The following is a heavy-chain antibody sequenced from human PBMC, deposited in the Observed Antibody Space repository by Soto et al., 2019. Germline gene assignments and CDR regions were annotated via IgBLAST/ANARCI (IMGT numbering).Heavy chain of an antibody. D-gene: IGHD2-2*02. CDR3: AREYTAWPLAYGLDV. V-gene: IGHV3-21*01. Sequence: GGSLSLSCVVSGLTFSTYSINWVRQAPGKGLEWVSSISSRSDIYYADSVKGRFTISRDNAKNSVSLQMNSLRAEDTAVYYCAREYTAWPLAYGLDVWGQGTTVTVSS. J-gene: IGHJ6*02. CDR2: ISSRSDI. CDR1: GLTFSTYS.